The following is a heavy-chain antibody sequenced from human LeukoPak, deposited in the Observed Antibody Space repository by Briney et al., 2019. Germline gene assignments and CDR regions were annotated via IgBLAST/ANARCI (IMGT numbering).Heavy chain of an antibody. CDR1: GYTFTSYG. J-gene: IGHJ4*02. V-gene: IGHV1-18*01. CDR2: ISAYNGNT. D-gene: IGHD3-10*01. Sequence: ASVKVSCKASGYTFTSYGISWVRQAPGQGLEWMGWISAYNGNTNYAQKLQGRVTMTTDTSTSTAYMELRSLRSDDTAVYYRARLVFMGSPNKEADYWGQGTLVTVSS. CDR3: ARLVFMGSPNKEADY.